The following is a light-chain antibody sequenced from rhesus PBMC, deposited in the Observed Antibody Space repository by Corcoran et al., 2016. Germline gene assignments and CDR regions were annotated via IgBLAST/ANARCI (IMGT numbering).Light chain of an antibody. CDR3: LQSSNWPWT. CDR1: QSVSSY. CDR2: GAS. V-gene: IGKV3-24*04. J-gene: IGKJ1*01. Sequence: EIVMTQSPATLALSPGERATLSCRASQSVSSYLAWYQQQPGQAPRLLIYGASSRATGLPDRFSGSGSGTEFTLTISSLEPEDVGVDFCLQSSNWPWTFGQGTKVEIK.